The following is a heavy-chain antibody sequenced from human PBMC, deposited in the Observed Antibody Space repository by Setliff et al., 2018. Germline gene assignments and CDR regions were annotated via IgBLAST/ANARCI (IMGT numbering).Heavy chain of an antibody. CDR3: ARGLFDSSGYRGTTDAFDI. D-gene: IGHD3-22*01. Sequence: SETLSLTCAVSGGSLSSSNWWSWVRQPPGKGLDWIWEIYPSGCTNYNPSLKSRVTISVDKPKNQFSLKLSYVTAADTAVYYCARGLFDSSGYRGTTDAFDIWGQGTMVTVSS. CDR2: IYPSGCT. V-gene: IGHV4-4*02. J-gene: IGHJ3*02. CDR1: GGSLSSSNW.